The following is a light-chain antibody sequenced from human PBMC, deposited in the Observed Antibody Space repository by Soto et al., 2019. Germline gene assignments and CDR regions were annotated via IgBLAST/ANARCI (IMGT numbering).Light chain of an antibody. CDR3: QQRSNWTPLT. J-gene: IGKJ4*01. Sequence: EIVLTQSPATMSLSPGERATLSCRASLSVSSYLAWYQQKPGQAPRLLIYDASNRAYGIPARFSGSGSGTDFTLTIISLESEDFAVYSCQQRSNWTPLTFGGGTKVQIK. CDR1: LSVSSY. CDR2: DAS. V-gene: IGKV3-11*01.